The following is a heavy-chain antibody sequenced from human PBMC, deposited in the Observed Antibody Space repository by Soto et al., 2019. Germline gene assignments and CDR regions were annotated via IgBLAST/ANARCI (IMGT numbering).Heavy chain of an antibody. Sequence: SETLSLTCTVSGGSISSGTYYWGWIRQPPGKGLEWIGSIHYGGSTYYNPSLKSRVTISVDTSKNQFSLNLISVTAADTAVYYCARDSSIARFFIWGQGALVTVSS. CDR2: IHYGGST. CDR1: GGSISSGTYY. CDR3: ARDSSIARFFI. V-gene: IGHV4-39*02. J-gene: IGHJ4*02.